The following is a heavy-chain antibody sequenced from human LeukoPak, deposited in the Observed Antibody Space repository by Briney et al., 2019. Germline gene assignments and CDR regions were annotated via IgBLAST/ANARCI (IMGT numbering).Heavy chain of an antibody. V-gene: IGHV3-7*04. J-gene: IGHJ3*02. Sequence: GGSLRLSCAASGFTFSNYWMSWVRQAPGKGLEWVANIKQDGSEKYYVDSVKGRFTISRDNAKNSLYLQMNSLRAEDTAVYYCARESDSDGFGPFDIWGQGTMVTVSS. CDR3: ARESDSDGFGPFDI. CDR2: IKQDGSEK. D-gene: IGHD3-22*01. CDR1: GFTFSNYW.